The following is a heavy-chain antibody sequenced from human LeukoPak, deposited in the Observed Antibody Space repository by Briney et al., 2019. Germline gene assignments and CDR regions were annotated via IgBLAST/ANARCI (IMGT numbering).Heavy chain of an antibody. V-gene: IGHV1-2*02. J-gene: IGHJ3*02. CDR2: INPHSGGT. Sequence: ASVKVSCKASGYTFTEYYMHWVRQAPRQGLEWMGRINPHSGGTKYAQKFQGRVTMTRDTSISTAYMELTRLTSDDTAVYYCARGSWDAFDIWGPGTLVTVSS. CDR1: GYTFTEYY. CDR3: ARGSWDAFDI.